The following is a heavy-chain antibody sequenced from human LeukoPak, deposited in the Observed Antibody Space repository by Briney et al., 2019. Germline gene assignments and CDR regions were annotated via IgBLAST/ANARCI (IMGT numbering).Heavy chain of an antibody. CDR3: ARHRYSSAWSVVAY. CDR2: IYYSGST. J-gene: IGHJ4*02. CDR1: GGSISTYY. V-gene: IGHV4-59*08. D-gene: IGHD6-19*01. Sequence: PSETLSLNCTVPGGSISTYYWSWIRQPPGKGLEWIGNIYYSGSTNYNPSLKSRVTISVDTSKNQFSLKLTAVTAADTAVYYCARHRYSSAWSVVAYWGQGTLVTVSS.